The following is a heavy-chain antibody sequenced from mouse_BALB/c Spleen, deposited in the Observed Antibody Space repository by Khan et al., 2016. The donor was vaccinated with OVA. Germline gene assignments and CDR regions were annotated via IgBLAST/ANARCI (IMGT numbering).Heavy chain of an antibody. V-gene: IGHV2-3*01. D-gene: IGHD1-1*01. CDR3: AKFTPDYYTMDY. CDR1: GFSLTSYG. CDR2: IWGDGST. J-gene: IGHJ4*01. Sequence: QMQLEESGPGLVAPSQSLSITCTVSGFSLTSYGVSWVRQPPGKGLEWLGVIWGDGSTNYPSALISRLIISKDNSKSQVFLKLNSLQTDDTTTYYCAKFTPDYYTMDYWGQGTSVTVSS.